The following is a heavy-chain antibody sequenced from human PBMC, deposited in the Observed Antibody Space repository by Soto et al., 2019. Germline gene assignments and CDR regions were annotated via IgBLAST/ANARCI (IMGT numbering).Heavy chain of an antibody. J-gene: IGHJ5*02. Sequence: QVQLQESGPGLVKPSGTLSLTCAVSGGSISSSNWWSWVRQPPGKGLDWIGEIYHSGSTNYNPSLKGRVTISVDKSKNQFSLKLSSVTAADTAVYYCARQLARPWFDPWGQGTLVTVSS. V-gene: IGHV4-4*02. CDR2: IYHSGST. CDR1: GGSISSSNW. CDR3: ARQLARPWFDP.